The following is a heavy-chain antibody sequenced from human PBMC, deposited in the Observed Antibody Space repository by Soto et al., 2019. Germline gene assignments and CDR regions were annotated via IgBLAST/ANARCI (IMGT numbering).Heavy chain of an antibody. Sequence: GGSLRLSCAASGFTFSSYAMSWVRQAPGKGLEWVSAISGSGGSTYYADSVKGRFTISRDNSKNTLYLQMNSLRAEDTAVYYCAKSSRGICRGYDPGEAFYIWGQGTLDTVS. CDR1: GFTFSSYA. J-gene: IGHJ3*02. CDR3: AKSSRGICRGYDPGEAFYI. D-gene: IGHD5-12*01. CDR2: ISGSGGST. V-gene: IGHV3-23*01.